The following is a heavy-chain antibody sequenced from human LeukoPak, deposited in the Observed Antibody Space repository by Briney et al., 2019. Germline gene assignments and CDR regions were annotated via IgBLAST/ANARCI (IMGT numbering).Heavy chain of an antibody. V-gene: IGHV3-53*04. D-gene: IGHD3-22*01. Sequence: PGGSLRLSCAASGFTLSSYAMSWVRQAPGKGLEWVSVIYSGGSTYYADSVKGRFTISRHNSKNTLYLQMNSLRAEDTAVYYCATQERVVDSTYGMDVWGQGTTVTVSS. CDR1: GFTLSSYA. CDR2: IYSGGST. J-gene: IGHJ6*02. CDR3: ATQERVVDSTYGMDV.